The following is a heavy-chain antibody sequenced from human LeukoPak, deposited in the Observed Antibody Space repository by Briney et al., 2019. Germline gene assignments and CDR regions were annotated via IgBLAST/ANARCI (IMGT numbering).Heavy chain of an antibody. CDR2: ISSSRSYI. J-gene: IGHJ6*03. V-gene: IGHV3-21*01. CDR3: ARVNYMDV. CDR1: GFTFSSYS. Sequence: GGSLRLSCAASGFTFSSYSMNWVRQAPGKGLEWSSFISSSRSYIYYADSVKGRFTISRDNAKNSLYLQMNSLRAEDTAVYYCARVNYMDVWGKGTTVTVSS.